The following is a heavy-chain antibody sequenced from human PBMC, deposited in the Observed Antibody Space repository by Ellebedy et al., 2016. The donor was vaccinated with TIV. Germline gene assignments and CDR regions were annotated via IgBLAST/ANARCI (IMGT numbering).Heavy chain of an antibody. Sequence: SVKVSCXASGGTFSSYAISWVRQAPGQGLEWMGGIIPIFGTANYAQKFQGRVTMTRDTSTSTVYMELSSLRSEDTAVYYCARVRKWELLYYFDYWGQGTLVTVSS. CDR2: IIPIFGTA. J-gene: IGHJ4*02. V-gene: IGHV1-69*05. CDR3: ARVRKWELLYYFDY. CDR1: GGTFSSYA. D-gene: IGHD1-26*01.